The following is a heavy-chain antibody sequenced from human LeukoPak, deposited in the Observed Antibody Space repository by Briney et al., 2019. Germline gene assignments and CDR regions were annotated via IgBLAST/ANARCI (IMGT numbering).Heavy chain of an antibody. CDR3: ARLLDNDISGDPDTFDV. V-gene: IGHV4-59*11. CDR2: VSYTGRT. J-gene: IGHJ3*01. CDR1: GGSLSGHY. D-gene: IGHD3-22*01. Sequence: SETLSLTCTVPGGSLSGHYWSWIRQPPGKRLEWIGYVSYTGRTKYNPSLQSRVTISIETSKSQFSLKLTSVTSADTAVYSCARLLDNDISGDPDTFDVWGQGTTVIVSS.